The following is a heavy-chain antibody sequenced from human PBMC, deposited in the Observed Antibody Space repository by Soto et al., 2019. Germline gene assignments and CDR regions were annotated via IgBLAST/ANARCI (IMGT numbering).Heavy chain of an antibody. D-gene: IGHD6-19*01. CDR3: ARGSEGGIAVAGINRVFGY. CDR2: ISYDGSNK. V-gene: IGHV3-30-3*01. J-gene: IGHJ4*02. CDR1: GFTFSSYA. Sequence: PGGSLRLSCAASGFTFSSYAMHWVRQAPGKGLEWVAVISYDGSNKYYADSVKGRFTISRDNSKNTLYLQMNSLRAEDTAVYYCARGSEGGIAVAGINRVFGYWGQGTLVTVSS.